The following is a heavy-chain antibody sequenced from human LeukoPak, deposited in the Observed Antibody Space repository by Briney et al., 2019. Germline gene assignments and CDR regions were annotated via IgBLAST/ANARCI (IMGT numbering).Heavy chain of an antibody. CDR2: FDPEDGET. CDR1: GYTLTELS. CDR3: ATVGRPKYCSSTSCFRKNYYFDY. D-gene: IGHD2-2*01. J-gene: IGHJ4*02. V-gene: IGHV1-24*01. Sequence: ASVKVSCKVSGYTLTELSMHWVRQAPGKGLEWMGGFDPEDGETIYAQKFQGRVTMTEDTPTDTAYMELSSLRSEDTAVYYCATVGRPKYCSSTSCFRKNYYFDYWGQGTLVTVSS.